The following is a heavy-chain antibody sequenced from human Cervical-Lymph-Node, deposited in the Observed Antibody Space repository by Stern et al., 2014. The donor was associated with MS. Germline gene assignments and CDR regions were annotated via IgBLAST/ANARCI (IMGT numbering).Heavy chain of an antibody. CDR3: VRQVTVRSRFDY. Sequence: QLQLQESGPGLVKPSETLSRTCTVSGGSISSSYYWGWIRQSSGKGLEWIGSIDDTGRTFYNPSLKSRVTISVDTSNNQFSLKLISVTSADTAVYYCVRQVTVRSRFDYWGQGTLVTVSS. D-gene: IGHD4-11*01. J-gene: IGHJ4*02. V-gene: IGHV4-39*01. CDR1: GGSISSSYY. CDR2: IDDTGRT.